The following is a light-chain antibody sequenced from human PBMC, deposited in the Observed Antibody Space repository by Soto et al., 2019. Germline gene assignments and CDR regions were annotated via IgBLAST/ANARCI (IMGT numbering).Light chain of an antibody. CDR1: RTDVGGYNF. J-gene: IGLJ1*01. CDR2: EVS. V-gene: IGLV2-14*01. Sequence: QSVLTQPASVSGSPGQSITISCTGTRTDVGGYNFVSWYQQHPGKAPKLIIYEVSNRPSGVSNRFSGSKTDNTASLTISGLQAENEADYYGCSNVGSKTYVFGTGTKVTGL. CDR3: CSNVGSKTYV.